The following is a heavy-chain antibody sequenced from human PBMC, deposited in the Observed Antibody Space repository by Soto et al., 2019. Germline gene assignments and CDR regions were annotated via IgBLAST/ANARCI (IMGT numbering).Heavy chain of an antibody. J-gene: IGHJ6*02. D-gene: IGHD6-19*01. V-gene: IGHV3-11*05. CDR2: ISSSSSYT. CDR1: GFTFSDYY. CDR3: ARVRALAADGMDV. Sequence: GGSLRLSCAASGFTFSDYYMIWIRQAPGKGLKWVSYISSSSSYTNYADSVKGRFTISRDNAKNSLYLQMNSLRADDTAVYYCARVRALAADGMDVWGQGTTVTVSS.